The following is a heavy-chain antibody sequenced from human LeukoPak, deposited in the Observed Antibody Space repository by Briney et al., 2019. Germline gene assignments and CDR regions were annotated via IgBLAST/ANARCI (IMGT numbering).Heavy chain of an antibody. D-gene: IGHD1-26*01. CDR2: ISYDGSNK. Sequence: GGSLRLSCAASGFTFSSYWMHWVRQAPGKGLEWVVVISYDGSNKYYADSVKGRFTISRDNSKNTLYLQMNSLRAEDTAVYYCARDQGSYPLLDYWGQGTLVTVSS. V-gene: IGHV3-30*03. J-gene: IGHJ4*02. CDR1: GFTFSSYW. CDR3: ARDQGSYPLLDY.